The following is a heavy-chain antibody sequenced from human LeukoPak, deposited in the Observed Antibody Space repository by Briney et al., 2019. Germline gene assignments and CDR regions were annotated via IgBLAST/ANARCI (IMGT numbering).Heavy chain of an antibody. V-gene: IGHV4-59*08. CDR3: AGHKVHDFGGSDWYFDL. CDR2: MFYGGDT. D-gene: IGHD4-23*01. Sequence: PSETLSLTCTVSGASISRSSWSWIRQPPGKGLEWIGYMFYGGDTNHNPSLKSRVTMSVDMSKNHFSLRLSSVTAADTAVYYCAGHKVHDFGGSDWYFDLWGRGTLVTVSS. J-gene: IGHJ2*01. CDR1: GASISRSS.